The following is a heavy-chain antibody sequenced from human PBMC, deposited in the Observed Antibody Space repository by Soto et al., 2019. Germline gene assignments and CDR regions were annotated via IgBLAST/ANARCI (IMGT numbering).Heavy chain of an antibody. D-gene: IGHD1-1*01. V-gene: IGHV4-31*02. CDR1: SGSVTSGRFF. Sequence: QVQLRESGPGVVEPSQTLSLNCHVSSGSVTSGRFFWSWVRQQPGKGLEWIGHIYYRGNTHYNPSVASRGAMSVDIAQNQLSLTLTAVTPADSAVYYCAISLPGGTIFYMDVWGAGTTVTVSS. CDR2: IYYRGNT. CDR3: AISLPGGTIFYMDV. J-gene: IGHJ6*03.